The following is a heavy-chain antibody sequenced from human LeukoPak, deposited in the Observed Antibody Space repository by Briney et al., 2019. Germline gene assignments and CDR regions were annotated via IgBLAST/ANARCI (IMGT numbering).Heavy chain of an antibody. D-gene: IGHD4-11*01. CDR1: GGSISSYH. J-gene: IGHJ6*03. Sequence: PSETLSLTCTVSGGSISSYHWNWIRQSPGKGLEWIGYIYDIGSTTYNPSLKSRVTISVDPSKNHFSLQLSSVTAADTAVYFCARGRVSSSTWHSTYYYYFYMDVWGKGTTVTVSS. CDR3: ARGRVSSSTWHSTYYYYFYMDV. CDR2: IYDIGST. V-gene: IGHV4-59*01.